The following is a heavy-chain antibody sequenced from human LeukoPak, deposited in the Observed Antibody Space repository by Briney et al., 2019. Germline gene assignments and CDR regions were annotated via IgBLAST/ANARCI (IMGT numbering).Heavy chain of an antibody. V-gene: IGHV3-43*02. CDR2: ISGDGSST. CDR1: GFTFEGYA. Sequence: GGSLRLSCAASGFTFEGYAMHWVRQAPGKGLEWVSLISGDGSSTYYADSVKGRFTISRDNSKNSLYLQMNSLRSEDTALYYCAKEGQSSSWYYWGQGTLVTVSS. CDR3: AKEGQSSSWYY. J-gene: IGHJ4*02. D-gene: IGHD6-13*01.